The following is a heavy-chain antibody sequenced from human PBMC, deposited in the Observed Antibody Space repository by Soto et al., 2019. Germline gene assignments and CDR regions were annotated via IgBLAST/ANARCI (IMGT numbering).Heavy chain of an antibody. Sequence: GGSLRLSCAASGFTFSSYAMHWVRQAPGKGLEWVAVISYDGSNKYYADSVKGRFTISRDNSKNTLYLQMNSLRSEDTAVYYCVRGQQWMAQGWFDLWGQGTRVTVAS. CDR2: ISYDGSNK. CDR1: GFTFSSYA. D-gene: IGHD6-19*01. V-gene: IGHV3-30-3*01. CDR3: VRGQQWMAQGWFDL. J-gene: IGHJ5*02.